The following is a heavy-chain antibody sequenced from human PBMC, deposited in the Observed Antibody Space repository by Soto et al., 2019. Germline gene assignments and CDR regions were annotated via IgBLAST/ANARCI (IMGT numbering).Heavy chain of an antibody. CDR1: GYTFTTYY. CDR3: ARANSILAAGTPWFDP. V-gene: IGHV1-46*01. D-gene: IGHD6-13*01. Sequence: QVQLVQSGAEVKKPGASVKVSCKASGYTFTTYYMHWVRQAPGHGLEWMGMINLSGGSTSYSQKFQGRVTMTRDTSTSTVYMELSSLRSEDTAIYYCARANSILAAGTPWFDPWGQGTLVTVSS. CDR2: INLSGGST. J-gene: IGHJ5*02.